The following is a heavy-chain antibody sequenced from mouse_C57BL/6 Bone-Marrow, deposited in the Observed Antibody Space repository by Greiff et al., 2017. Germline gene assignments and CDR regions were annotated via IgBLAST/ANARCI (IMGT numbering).Heavy chain of an antibody. CDR2: IYPRSGNT. Sequence: VQLQQSGAELARPGASVKLSCKASGYTFTSYGISWVKQRTGQGLEWIGEIYPRSGNTYYNEKFKGKATLTADKSSSTAYMELRSLTSEDSAVYFCARRGYYYGSSPAWFAYWGQGTLVTVSA. CDR1: GYTFTSYG. V-gene: IGHV1-81*01. D-gene: IGHD1-1*01. CDR3: ARRGYYYGSSPAWFAY. J-gene: IGHJ3*01.